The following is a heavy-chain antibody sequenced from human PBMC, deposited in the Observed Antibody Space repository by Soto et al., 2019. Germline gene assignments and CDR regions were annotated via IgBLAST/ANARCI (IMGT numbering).Heavy chain of an antibody. V-gene: IGHV1-2*02. J-gene: IGHJ6*02. CDR2: INPNSGGT. D-gene: IGHD3-22*01. CDR3: ARDRGGYYTYYYYGMDV. Sequence: ASVKVSCKASGYTFTGYYMHWVRQAPGQGLEWMGWINPNSGGTNYAQKFQGRVTVTRDTSISTAYMELSRLRSDDTAVYYCARDRGGYYTYYYYGMDVWGQGTTVTVSS. CDR1: GYTFTGYY.